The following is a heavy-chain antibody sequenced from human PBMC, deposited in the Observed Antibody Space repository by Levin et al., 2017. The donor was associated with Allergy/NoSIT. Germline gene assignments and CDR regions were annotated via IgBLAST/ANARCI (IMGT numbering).Heavy chain of an antibody. CDR1: GYSFSNFG. V-gene: IGHV1-18*01. CDR3: AREMAETAADTFDI. CDR2: ISPYNGDT. Sequence: VASVKVSCKASGYSFSNFGISWVRQAPGQGLEWMGWISPYNGDTKYAQNLQGRVTMTADTSTSTAYMELRSLRSDDTAVYYCAREMAETAADTFDIWGQGTKVTVSS. D-gene: IGHD2-8*01. J-gene: IGHJ3*02.